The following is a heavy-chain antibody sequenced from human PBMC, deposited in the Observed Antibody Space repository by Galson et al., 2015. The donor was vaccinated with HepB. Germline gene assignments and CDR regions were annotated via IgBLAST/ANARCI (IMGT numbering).Heavy chain of an antibody. V-gene: IGHV5-51*01. J-gene: IGHJ4*02. D-gene: IGHD3-16*01. CDR1: GYTFTGYW. CDR2: IYPGDPDV. Sequence: QSGAEVKKPGESLKISCEVSGYTFTGYWIGWVRQVSGKGLEWMAIIYPGDPDVKYSQSFQGQVTISVDESISTAYLQWSSLKAADTAMYYCARLRPGSAHLIFNDWGQGTLVTVSS. CDR3: ARLRPGSAHLIFND.